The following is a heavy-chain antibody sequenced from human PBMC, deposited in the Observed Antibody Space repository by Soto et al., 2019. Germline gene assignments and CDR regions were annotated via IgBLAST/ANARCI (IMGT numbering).Heavy chain of an antibody. CDR2: ISYDGSNK. V-gene: IGHV3-30*03. J-gene: IGHJ4*02. CDR1: GFTFSSYG. Sequence: QVQLVESGGGLVQPGRSLRLSCAASGFTFSSYGMHWVRQAPGKGLEWVAVISYDGSNKYYADSVKGRFTISRDNAKNRLYLQMTGLRAEETGVYYCVIVRGGGGGGVLWGQGTLVTGFS. CDR3: VIVRGGGGGGVL. D-gene: IGHD3-16*01.